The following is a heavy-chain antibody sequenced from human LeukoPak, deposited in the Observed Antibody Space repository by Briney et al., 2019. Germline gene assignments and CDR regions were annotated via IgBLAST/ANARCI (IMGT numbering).Heavy chain of an antibody. CDR1: GFTFDDYG. Sequence: GGSLRLSCAASGFTFDDYGMSWVRQAPGKGLEWVSGINWNGGSTGYADSVKGRFTISRDNAKNSLYLQMNSLRAEDTALYYCARDGGYSSGWPLDYWGQGTLVTVSS. D-gene: IGHD6-19*01. CDR2: INWNGGST. V-gene: IGHV3-20*04. J-gene: IGHJ4*02. CDR3: ARDGGYSSGWPLDY.